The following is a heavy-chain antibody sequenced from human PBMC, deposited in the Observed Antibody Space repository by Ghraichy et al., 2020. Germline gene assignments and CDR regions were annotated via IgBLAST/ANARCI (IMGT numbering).Heavy chain of an antibody. D-gene: IGHD5-18*01. CDR1: GGSFSIYY. Sequence: SETLSLTCAVYGGSFSIYYWSWIRQPPGKGLEWIGEINHSGNTKYNPSLKSRVTISLDTSKNHFSLKLTSVTAADTAVYFCARGFQSVDTTMVYRFDYWDQGTPVTVSS. CDR2: INHSGNT. V-gene: IGHV4-34*01. CDR3: ARGFQSVDTTMVYRFDY. J-gene: IGHJ4*02.